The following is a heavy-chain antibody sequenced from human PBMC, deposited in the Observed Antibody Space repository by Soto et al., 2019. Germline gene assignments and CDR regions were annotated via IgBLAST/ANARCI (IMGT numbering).Heavy chain of an antibody. J-gene: IGHJ4*02. V-gene: IGHV3-23*05. CDR2: IYGSGRGI. CDR3: AKDAVYNDGLWLMDH. Sequence: GGSLRLSCTASGLPHSNFAMMWVRQSPGKGLECVSGIYGSGRGIEYADSVKGRFTISRDNSKNTVYLQMTDLRADDTAVYYCAKDAVYNDGLWLMDHWGQGTQVTVSS. D-gene: IGHD3-16*01. CDR1: GLPHSNFA.